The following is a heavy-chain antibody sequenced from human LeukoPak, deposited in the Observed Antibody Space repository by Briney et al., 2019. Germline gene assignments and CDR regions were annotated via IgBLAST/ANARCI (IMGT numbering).Heavy chain of an antibody. J-gene: IGHJ4*02. Sequence: GGSLRLSCAASGFTFSGYSMNWVRQAPGKGLEWVSYICGSAGTTSYADSVKGRFTISRDNAKNSLDLQLSSLRAEDTAVYYCVRILYGSGSYGAFDYWGQGTLVTVTS. D-gene: IGHD3-10*01. CDR3: VRILYGSGSYGAFDY. V-gene: IGHV3-48*04. CDR2: ICGSAGTT. CDR1: GFTFSGYS.